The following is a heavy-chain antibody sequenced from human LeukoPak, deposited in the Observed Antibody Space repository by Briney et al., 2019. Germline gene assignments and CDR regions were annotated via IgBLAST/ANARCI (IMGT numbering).Heavy chain of an antibody. J-gene: IGHJ5*02. CDR3: AKEGKYCSGGSCYSGFSSRGLNWFDP. Sequence: GGSLRLSCAASGFTFSSYAMSWVRQAPGKGLGWVSAISGSGGSTYYADSVKGRFTISRDNSKNTLYLQMNSLRAEDTAVYYCAKEGKYCSGGSCYSGFSSRGLNWFDPWGQGTLVTVSS. CDR1: GFTFSSYA. D-gene: IGHD2-15*01. V-gene: IGHV3-23*01. CDR2: ISGSGGST.